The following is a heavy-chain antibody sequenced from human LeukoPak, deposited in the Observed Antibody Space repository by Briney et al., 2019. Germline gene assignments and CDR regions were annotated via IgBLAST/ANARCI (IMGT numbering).Heavy chain of an antibody. CDR2: ISGSGGST. CDR3: AKAKGRTQTVTYYFDY. Sequence: GSLLLSCAASGFTFSSYAMSWVRQAPGKGLEWVSAISGSGGSTYYADSVKGRFTISRDNSKNTLYLQMNSLRAEDTAVYYCAKAKGRTQTVTYYFDYWGQGTLVTVSS. CDR1: GFTFSSYA. J-gene: IGHJ4*02. V-gene: IGHV3-23*01. D-gene: IGHD4-17*01.